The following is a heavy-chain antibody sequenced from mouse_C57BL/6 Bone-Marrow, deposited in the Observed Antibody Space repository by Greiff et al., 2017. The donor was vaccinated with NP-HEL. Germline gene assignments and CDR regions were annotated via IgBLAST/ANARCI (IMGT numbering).Heavy chain of an antibody. D-gene: IGHD1-1*01. J-gene: IGHJ4*01. V-gene: IGHV1-26*01. Sequence: VQLQQSGPELVKPGASVKISCKASGYTFTDYYMNWVKQSHGKSLEWIGDINPNNGGTSYNQKFKGKATLTVDKSSSQAYMELRSLTSEDSAVYYCARVPYYYGSSPSMDYWGQGTSVTVSS. CDR2: INPNNGGT. CDR3: ARVPYYYGSSPSMDY. CDR1: GYTFTDYY.